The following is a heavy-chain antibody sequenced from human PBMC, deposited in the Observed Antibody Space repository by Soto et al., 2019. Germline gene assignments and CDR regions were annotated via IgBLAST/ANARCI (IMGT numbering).Heavy chain of an antibody. CDR3: ERERPDILTGPPWVWYFDI. CDR1: GGSFRGYY. Sequence: QVQLQPWGAGPLRPLETLSLTSGVSGGSFRGYYWAWIRQAPGKGLEWIGAINDRGSIHYTPSLKSRVSISVDTSSNHYSLNLRSVTAADTAVYYCERERPDILTGPPWVWYFDIWGRGNLVTVSS. D-gene: IGHD3-9*01. J-gene: IGHJ2*01. CDR2: INDRGSI. V-gene: IGHV4-34*01.